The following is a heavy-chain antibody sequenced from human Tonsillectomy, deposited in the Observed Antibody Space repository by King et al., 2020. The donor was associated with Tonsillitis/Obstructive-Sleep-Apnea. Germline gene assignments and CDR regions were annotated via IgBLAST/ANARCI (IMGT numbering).Heavy chain of an antibody. CDR3: ARYGLWSGYEIDAFDI. V-gene: IGHV3-33*01. J-gene: IGHJ3*02. CDR1: GFSFSGYG. CDR2: IWFDGSNK. Sequence: QVQLVESGGGVVQPGRSLRLSCVASGFSFSGYGMHWVRQAPGKGLEWVAVIWFDGSNKYYADSVKGRFTISRDNSKNTLYLQMNSLRAEDTAVYYCARYGLWSGYEIDAFDIWGQGTMVTVSS. D-gene: IGHD5-12*01.